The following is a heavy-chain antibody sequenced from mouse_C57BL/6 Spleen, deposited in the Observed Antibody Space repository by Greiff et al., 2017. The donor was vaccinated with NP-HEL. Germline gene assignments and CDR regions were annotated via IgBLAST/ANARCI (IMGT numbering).Heavy chain of an antibody. CDR3: VRGHYYAMDY. J-gene: IGHJ4*01. CDR2: IRSKSSNYVT. CDR1: GFTFNTYA. Sequence: EVQGVESGGGLVQPKGSLKLSCAASGFTFNTYAMHWVRQAPGKGLEWVARIRSKSSNYVTYYADSVKDRFTISRDDSQSMLYLQMNNLNTDDTAMYYFVRGHYYAMDYWGQGTSVTVSS. V-gene: IGHV10-3*01.